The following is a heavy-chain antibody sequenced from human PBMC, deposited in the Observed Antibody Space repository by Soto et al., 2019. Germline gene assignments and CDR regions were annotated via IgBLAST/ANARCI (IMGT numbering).Heavy chain of an antibody. V-gene: IGHV4-30-2*01. J-gene: IGHJ4*02. CDR2: XNXLXTX. CDR1: GASITYGGYS. Sequence: PSETLSLTCTVSGASITYGGYSWSWIRQTPGKGXVXIGXXNXLXTXFXXXXFESRLALSIDRANNQYSLNLHSMSAADRAVYFCARGGGSDSFDYWGQGILVTVSS. CDR3: ARGGGSDSFDY. D-gene: IGHD1-26*01.